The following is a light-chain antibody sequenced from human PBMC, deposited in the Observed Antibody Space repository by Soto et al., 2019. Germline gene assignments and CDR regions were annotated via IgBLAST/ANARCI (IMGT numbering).Light chain of an antibody. CDR3: QQFNNWPPWT. CDR2: GAS. Sequence: ETVMTQSPGTLSLSPGDRATLSCMSSQSVGRNLAWYQQKPGQAPRLLIYGASTRATGIPARFSGSGSGTEFTLTISSLQPEDFAVYYCQQFNNWPPWTFGQGTKVDI. CDR1: QSVGRN. J-gene: IGKJ1*01. V-gene: IGKV3-15*01.